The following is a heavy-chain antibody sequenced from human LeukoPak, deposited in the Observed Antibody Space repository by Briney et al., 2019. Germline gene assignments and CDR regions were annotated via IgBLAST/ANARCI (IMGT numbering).Heavy chain of an antibody. J-gene: IGHJ4*02. Sequence: GGSLRLSCAASGFTFSSCAMSWVRQALGKGLEWVSAISGSGGSTYYAGSVKGRFTISRDNSKNTLFLQMNSLRAEDTAVYYCAKGTYSSSPRDYWGQGTLVTVSS. CDR2: ISGSGGST. V-gene: IGHV3-23*01. CDR1: GFTFSSCA. CDR3: AKGTYSSSPRDY. D-gene: IGHD6-6*01.